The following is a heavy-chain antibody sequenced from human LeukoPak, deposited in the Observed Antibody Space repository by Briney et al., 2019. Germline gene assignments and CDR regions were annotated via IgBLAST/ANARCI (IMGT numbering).Heavy chain of an antibody. V-gene: IGHV6-1*01. Sequence: SQTLSLTCAISGDIVSSNSAAWNWIRQSPSRGLEWLGRTYYRSKLYNNYAVSVKSRIIINPDTSKNQFSLQLNSVTPEDTAVYYCARNYHDTNGHLYYFDYWGQGTLVTVAS. CDR2: TYYRSKLYN. CDR3: ARNYHDTNGHLYYFDY. CDR1: GDIVSSNSAA. J-gene: IGHJ4*02. D-gene: IGHD3-22*01.